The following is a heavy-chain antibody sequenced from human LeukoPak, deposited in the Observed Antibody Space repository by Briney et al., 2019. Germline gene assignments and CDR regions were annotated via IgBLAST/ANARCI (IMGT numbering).Heavy chain of an antibody. CDR3: ATYDLWTTYYTFQY. J-gene: IGHJ4*02. D-gene: IGHD3-3*01. CDR2: ISTTGSTT. CDR1: GFIFNNYA. Sequence: GGSLRLSCTASGFIFNNYAMSWVRQAPEKGLEWVSSISTTGSTTYYADSVRGRFTISRDNSQNTLSLQMDSLTAADTAVYSCATYDLWTTYYTFQYWGQGTLVSVSS. V-gene: IGHV3-23*01.